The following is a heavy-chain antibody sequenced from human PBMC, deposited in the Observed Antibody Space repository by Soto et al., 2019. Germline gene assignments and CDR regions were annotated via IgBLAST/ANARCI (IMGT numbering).Heavy chain of an antibody. Sequence: GASVKVSCKASGYTFTGYYMHWVRQAPGQGLEWMGWINPNSGGTNYAQKFQGWVTMTRDTSISTAYMELSRLRSDDTAVYYCARGLNWNDLKENWFDPWGQGTLVTVSS. CDR3: ARGLNWNDLKENWFDP. D-gene: IGHD1-1*01. CDR2: INPNSGGT. J-gene: IGHJ5*02. V-gene: IGHV1-2*04. CDR1: GYTFTGYY.